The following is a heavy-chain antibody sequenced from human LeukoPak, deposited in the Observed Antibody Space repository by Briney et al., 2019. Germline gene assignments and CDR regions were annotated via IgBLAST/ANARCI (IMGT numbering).Heavy chain of an antibody. CDR2: ISNSGGTT. D-gene: IGHD5-18*01. V-gene: IGHV3-23*01. Sequence: PGGFLRLSCATSGFTFRNYAMSWVRQAPGKGLEWVSCISNSGGTTYHADSVKGRFAISRDTSKNTLYLQMNSPRVEDTAVFYCAKTSPGYTYGLLDYWGQGTLVTVSP. J-gene: IGHJ4*02. CDR1: GFTFRNYA. CDR3: AKTSPGYTYGLLDY.